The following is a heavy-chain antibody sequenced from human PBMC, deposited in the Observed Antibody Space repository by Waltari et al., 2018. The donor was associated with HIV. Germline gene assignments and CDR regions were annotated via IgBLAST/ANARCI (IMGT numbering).Heavy chain of an antibody. CDR1: GGSISSSSYY. V-gene: IGHV4-39*01. J-gene: IGHJ5*02. CDR3: ARHMTNPLRQPGWFDP. Sequence: QLQLQESGPGLVKPSETLSLTCTVSGGSISSSSYYWGWIRQPPGKGLEWIGSIYYSGSTYYNPSLKSRVTISVDTSKNQFSLKLSSVTAADTAVYYCARHMTNPLRQPGWFDPWGQGTLVTVSS. D-gene: IGHD3-10*01. CDR2: IYYSGST.